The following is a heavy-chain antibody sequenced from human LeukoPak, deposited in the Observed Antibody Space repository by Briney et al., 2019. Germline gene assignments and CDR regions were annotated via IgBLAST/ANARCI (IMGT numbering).Heavy chain of an antibody. Sequence: SETLSLTCTVSGASISRGGYYWSWIRQHPGKGLEWIGYIYHLGSTYYNPSLKSRLTISIDTSKNQFSLNLRSVTAAHTAMYYCARVPMGASYYYMDVWGKGTSVTVSS. CDR1: GASISRGGYY. CDR3: ARVPMGASYYYMDV. CDR2: IYHLGST. D-gene: IGHD1-26*01. J-gene: IGHJ6*03. V-gene: IGHV4-31*03.